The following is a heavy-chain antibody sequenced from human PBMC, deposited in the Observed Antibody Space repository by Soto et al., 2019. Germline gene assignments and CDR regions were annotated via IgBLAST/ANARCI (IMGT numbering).Heavy chain of an antibody. CDR3: ATERIGSYSTRGAFDI. CDR1: GFTFSNYG. V-gene: IGHV3-33*01. D-gene: IGHD1-26*01. J-gene: IGHJ3*02. Sequence: QVQLVESGGGVVQPGRSLRLSCAASGFTFSNYGMHWVRQAPGKGLGWVAVIWYDGSNKYYADSVKGRFTISRDNSKNTLYLQMNSLRAEDTAVYYCATERIGSYSTRGAFDIWGQGTMVTVSS. CDR2: IWYDGSNK.